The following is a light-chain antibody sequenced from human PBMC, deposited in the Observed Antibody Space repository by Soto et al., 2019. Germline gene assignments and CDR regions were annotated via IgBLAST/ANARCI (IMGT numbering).Light chain of an antibody. CDR1: SSGVGSYNL. Sequence: QSVLTQPASVSGSPGQSITISCTGTSSGVGSYNLVSWYQQHPGKAPKLMIYEVSKRPSGVSNRFSGSKSGNTASLTISGLQAVDEADYYCCTYAGSSTFFGTGTKVTVL. CDR3: CTYAGSSTF. CDR2: EVS. J-gene: IGLJ1*01. V-gene: IGLV2-23*02.